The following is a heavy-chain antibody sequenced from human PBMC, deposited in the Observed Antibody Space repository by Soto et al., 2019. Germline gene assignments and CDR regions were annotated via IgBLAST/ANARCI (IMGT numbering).Heavy chain of an antibody. CDR1: GGTFSSYA. CDR2: IIPIFGTA. J-gene: IGHJ6*02. V-gene: IGHV1-69*12. CDR3: ARDVCPPSTSCYYQRLLYYYGMDV. Sequence: QVQLVQSGAEVKKPGSSVKVSCKASGGTFSSYAISWVRQAPGQGLEWMGGIIPIFGTANYAQKFQGRVTITADESTSTAYMELSSLRSEDTAVYSCARDVCPPSTSCYYQRLLYYYGMDVWGQGTTVTVSS. D-gene: IGHD2-2*01.